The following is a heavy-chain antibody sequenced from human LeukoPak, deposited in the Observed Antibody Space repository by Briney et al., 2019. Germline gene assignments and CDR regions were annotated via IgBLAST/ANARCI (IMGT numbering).Heavy chain of an antibody. CDR2: IYSSGNT. V-gene: IGHV4-61*09. CDR3: ARVALITIHENDAFDI. D-gene: IGHD3-3*01. Sequence: SQTLSLTCTVSGGSIISNRHYWSWIRQPAGQGLEWIGHIYSSGNTKYNPSLKSRLTMSIDSSKNQFSLILTSVTAADTAVYYCARVALITIHENDAFDIWGQGTVVTVSS. J-gene: IGHJ3*02. CDR1: GGSIISNRHY.